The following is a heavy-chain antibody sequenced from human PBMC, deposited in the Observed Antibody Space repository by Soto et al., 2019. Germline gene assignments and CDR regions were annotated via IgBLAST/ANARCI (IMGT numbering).Heavy chain of an antibody. V-gene: IGHV4-59*08. CDR3: ARRYGPGFDY. CDR1: GGSISSYY. J-gene: IGHJ4*02. CDR2: IYYSGRT. Sequence: QVQLQESGPGLVKPSETLSLTCTVSGGSISSYYWSWIRQPPGKGLEWIGYIYYSGRTNYNPSLNSRVTISVDTSKNQFYLKLSSVAAADTAVYYCARRYGPGFDYWGQGTLVTVSS. D-gene: IGHD4-17*01.